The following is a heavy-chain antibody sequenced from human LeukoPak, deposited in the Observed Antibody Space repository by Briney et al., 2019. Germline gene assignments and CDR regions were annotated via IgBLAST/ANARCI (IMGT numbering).Heavy chain of an antibody. CDR1: GDSITITNYY. CDR3: ARRKTVTSPFDP. Sequence: PSETLSLTCTVSGDSITITNYYWGWIRQPPGKGLEWIGYIYYSGSTNYNPSLKSRVTISVDTSKNQFSLKLSSVTAADTAVYYCARRKTVTSPFDPWGQGTLVTVSS. J-gene: IGHJ5*02. D-gene: IGHD4-17*01. V-gene: IGHV4-61*05. CDR2: IYYSGST.